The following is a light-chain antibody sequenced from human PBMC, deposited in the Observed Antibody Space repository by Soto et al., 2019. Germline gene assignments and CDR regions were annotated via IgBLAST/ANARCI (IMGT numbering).Light chain of an antibody. CDR1: QSLSNN. Sequence: EIVMTQSPATLSVSPGERATLSCRASQSLSNNLAWYQQKHGQAPRLLFYGASTRATGIPARFSGSGSGTEFTLTISSLQSEDFAVYFCQQYNNWPRWAFGQGTKVEIK. CDR3: QQYNNWPRWA. CDR2: GAS. V-gene: IGKV3-15*01. J-gene: IGKJ1*01.